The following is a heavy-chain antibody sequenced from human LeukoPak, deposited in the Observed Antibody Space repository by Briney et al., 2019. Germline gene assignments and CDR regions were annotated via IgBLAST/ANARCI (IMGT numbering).Heavy chain of an antibody. CDR1: GYTLTELS. CDR2: FDPEDGET. V-gene: IGHV1-24*01. CDR3: ATDPYCSSTSCLDY. Sequence: ASVKVSCKVSGYTLTELSMHWVRQAPGKGLEWMGGFDPEDGETIYAQKFQGRVTMTEDTSTDTAYMELSSLRSEDTAVYYCATDPYCSSTSCLDYWGQGTLVTVS. D-gene: IGHD2-2*01. J-gene: IGHJ4*02.